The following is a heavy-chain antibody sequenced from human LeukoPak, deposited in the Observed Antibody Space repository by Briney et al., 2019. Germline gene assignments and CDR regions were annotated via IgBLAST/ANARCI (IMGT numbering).Heavy chain of an antibody. CDR2: IYYSGST. V-gene: IGHV4-39*01. D-gene: IGHD6-13*01. Sequence: SETLSLTCTVSGGSIISSSYYWGWIRQPPGKGLEWIGSIYYSGSTYYNPSLKSRVTISVDTSKNQFSLKLSSVTAADTAVYYCARHGIAAAGTGAFDIWGQGTMVTVSS. J-gene: IGHJ3*02. CDR3: ARHGIAAAGTGAFDI. CDR1: GGSIISSSYY.